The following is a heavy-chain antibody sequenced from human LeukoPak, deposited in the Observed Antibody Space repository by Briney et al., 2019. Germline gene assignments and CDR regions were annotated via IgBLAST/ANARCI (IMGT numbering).Heavy chain of an antibody. CDR2: INSDGSST. D-gene: IGHD3-22*01. J-gene: IGHJ4*02. Sequence: PGGSLRLSCAASEFSVGSNYMTWVRQAPGKGLVWVSRINSDGSSTSYADSVKGRFTISRDNAKNTLYLQMNSLRAEDTAVYYCARDHAYYYDSSGQPDYWGQGTLVTVSS. V-gene: IGHV3-74*01. CDR3: ARDHAYYYDSSGQPDY. CDR1: EFSVGSNY.